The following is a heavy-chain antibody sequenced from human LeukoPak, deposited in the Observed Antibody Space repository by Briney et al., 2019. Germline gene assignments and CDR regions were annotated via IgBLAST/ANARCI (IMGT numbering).Heavy chain of an antibody. V-gene: IGHV3-23*01. CDR3: ARGPGDFWSEDYYYGMDV. Sequence: GGSLRLSCAASGFTFSSYAMSWVRQAPGKGLEWVSAISGSGGSTYYADSVKGRFTISRDNAKNSLYLQMNSLRAEDTAVYYCARGPGDFWSEDYYYGMDVWGQGTTVTVSS. CDR2: ISGSGGST. D-gene: IGHD3-3*01. CDR1: GFTFSSYA. J-gene: IGHJ6*02.